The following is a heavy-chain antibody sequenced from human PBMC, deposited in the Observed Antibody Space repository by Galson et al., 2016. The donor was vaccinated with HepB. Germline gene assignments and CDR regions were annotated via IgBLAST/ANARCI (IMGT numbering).Heavy chain of an antibody. CDR2: VSYTGQNK. J-gene: IGHJ4*02. CDR1: GFNFSHYA. Sequence: SLRLSCATSGFNFSHYAMHWVRQAPGKGLEWVSVVSYTGQNKAYPDSVSGRFTIFTDNSKSMLFLQMNSLRHEDTAIYYCERDMEEYEESGYNPPRLDIWGQGTLVSVSS. D-gene: IGHD5-12*01. CDR3: ERDMEEYEESGYNPPRLDI. V-gene: IGHV3-30*03.